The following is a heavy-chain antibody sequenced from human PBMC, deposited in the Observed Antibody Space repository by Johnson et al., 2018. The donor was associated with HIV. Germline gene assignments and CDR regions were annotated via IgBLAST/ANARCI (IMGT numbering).Heavy chain of an antibody. CDR1: GFTFDDYG. J-gene: IGHJ3*02. CDR3: ALSYSLDAFDI. CDR2: IDWSGGRT. V-gene: IGHV3-20*04. Sequence: VQLVESGGGVVRPGGSLRLSCAASGFTFDDYGVSWVRQAPGKGLEWVSGIDWSGGRTGYADSVKGRFTISRDNAKKLLYLQMNSLRAEDTAVYYCALSYSLDAFDIWGQGTMVTVSS. D-gene: IGHD2-21*01.